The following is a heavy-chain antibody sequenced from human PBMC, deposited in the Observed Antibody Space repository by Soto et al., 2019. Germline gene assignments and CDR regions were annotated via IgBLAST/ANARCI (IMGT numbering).Heavy chain of an antibody. CDR3: ALIEHTASCGGVRAFDI. V-gene: IGHV5-51*03. J-gene: IGHJ3*02. D-gene: IGHD3-16*01. CDR1: GYSFTSYW. CDR2: IYPGDSDT. Sequence: EVQPVQSGAEVKKPGESLKISCKGSGYSFTSYWIGWVRQMPGKGLEWMGIIYPGDSDTRYSPSFQGQVTVSADKSISTAYLQWSSLKASDTAMYYCALIEHTASCGGVRAFDIWGQGTMVTVSS.